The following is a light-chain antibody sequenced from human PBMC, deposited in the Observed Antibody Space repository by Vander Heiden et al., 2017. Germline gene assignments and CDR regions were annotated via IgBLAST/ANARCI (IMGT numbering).Light chain of an antibody. CDR2: GNN. J-gene: IGLJ3*02. CDR1: SSNIGAGYD. CDR3: QSYDSSLSGWV. V-gene: IGLV1-40*01. Sequence: QSVLTQPPSVSGAPGQRVTISCTGSSSNIGAGYDVPWYQQLPGTAPKLLIYGNNNRPSGVPDRFSGSESGTSASLAITGLQAEDEADYYCQSYDSSLSGWVFGGGTKLTVL.